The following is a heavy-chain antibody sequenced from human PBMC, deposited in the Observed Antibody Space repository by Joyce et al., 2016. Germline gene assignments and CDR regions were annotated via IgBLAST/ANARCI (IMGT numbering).Heavy chain of an antibody. CDR3: GRDRSIFGVGIIGYGMDV. CDR1: GFTFDDYA. D-gene: IGHD3-3*01. V-gene: IGHV3-9*01. Sequence: EEQLVESGGGLVQSGRSLRLSCAASGFTFDDYAMHWVRHVPWNGVAWVSSISWNSGYIGYADSVKGRFTISRDNAKNSLYLQMNSLRTEDTALYYCGRDRSIFGVGIIGYGMDVWGQGTTVTVSS. J-gene: IGHJ6*02. CDR2: ISWNSGYI.